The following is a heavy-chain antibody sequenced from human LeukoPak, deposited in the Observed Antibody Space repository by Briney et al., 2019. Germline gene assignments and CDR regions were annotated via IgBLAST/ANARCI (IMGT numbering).Heavy chain of an antibody. J-gene: IGHJ5*02. CDR1: GGSFSGYY. Sequence: SETLSLTCAVYGGSFSGYYWSWIRQPPGKGLEWIGEINHSGSTNYNPSLKSRVTISVDTSKNQFSLKLSSVTAADTAVYHCASLRSVVVTAPPGEQENWLDPWGQGTLVTVSS. D-gene: IGHD2-21*02. CDR2: INHSGST. CDR3: ASLRSVVVTAPPGEQENWLDP. V-gene: IGHV4-34*01.